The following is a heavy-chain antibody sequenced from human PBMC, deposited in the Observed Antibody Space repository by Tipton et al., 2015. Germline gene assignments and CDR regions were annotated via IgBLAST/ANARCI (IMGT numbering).Heavy chain of an antibody. CDR3: ASVCISSSCYYWFDP. CDR1: GYSISSGHY. D-gene: IGHD2-2*01. V-gene: IGHV4-38-2*01. CDR2: IYHSGST. Sequence: TLSLTCAVSGYSISSGHYWGWIRQPPGKGLVWIGSIYHSGSTYYNPSLKSRVSISVDTPKNQFSLKLRSVTAADTAVYYCASVCISSSCYYWFDPWGQGTLVTVSS. J-gene: IGHJ5*02.